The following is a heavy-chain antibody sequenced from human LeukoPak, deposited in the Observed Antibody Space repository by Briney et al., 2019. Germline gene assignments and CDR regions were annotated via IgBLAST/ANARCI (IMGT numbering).Heavy chain of an antibody. Sequence: PSETLSLTCTGSGGSISSSSYYWGWIRQPPGKGLEWIGSIYYSGSTYYNPSLKSRVTISVDTSKNQFSLKLSSVTAADTAVYYCARLGSGPYDYVWGSYHPYYFDYWGQGTLVTVSS. CDR1: GGSISSSSYY. CDR3: ARLGSGPYDYVWGSYHPYYFDY. D-gene: IGHD3-16*02. V-gene: IGHV4-39*01. CDR2: IYYSGST. J-gene: IGHJ4*02.